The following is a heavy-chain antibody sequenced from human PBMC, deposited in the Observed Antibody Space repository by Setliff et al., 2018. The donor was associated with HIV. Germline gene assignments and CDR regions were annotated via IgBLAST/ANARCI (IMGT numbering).Heavy chain of an antibody. CDR3: ARVPAALERWFDP. V-gene: IGHV4-39*07. J-gene: IGHJ5*02. CDR1: GGSFNTSSYC. D-gene: IGHD2-2*01. CDR2: MFYRGST. Sequence: LSLTCSVSGGSFNTSSYCWGWIRQPPGKGLEWIGSMFYRGSTYYNPSLKSRVTISVETSKNQFSLKLISVTAADTAVYYCARVPAALERWFDPWGQGTLVTVSS.